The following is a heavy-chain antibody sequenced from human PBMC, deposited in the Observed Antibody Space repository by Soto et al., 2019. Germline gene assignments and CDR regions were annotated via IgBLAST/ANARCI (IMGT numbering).Heavy chain of an antibody. CDR2: ISAYNGNT. D-gene: IGHD2-2*01. J-gene: IGHJ6*02. V-gene: IGHV1-18*01. CDR3: ARDQDIVLVPAAMGYYYYGMDV. Sequence: GPVKVSCKPSGYPFTTHAMHSVRQAPGPGHEGMVWISAYNGNTNYAQKLQGRVTMTTDTSTSTAYMELRSLRSDDTAVYYCARDQDIVLVPAAMGYYYYGMDVWGQGTTVTVSS. CDR1: GYPFTTHA.